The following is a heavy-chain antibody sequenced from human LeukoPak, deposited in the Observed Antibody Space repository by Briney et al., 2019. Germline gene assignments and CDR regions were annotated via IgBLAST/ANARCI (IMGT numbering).Heavy chain of an antibody. D-gene: IGHD6-19*01. CDR1: GFTISSHG. CDR3: AKDWGSSGWYNYFDP. V-gene: IGHV3-30*18. J-gene: IGHJ5*02. Sequence: GGSLRLSCAVSGFTISSHGMHWVRQAPGKGLEWVAMISYNGNSKYYGDSVKGRFTISRDNSKDTLYLEMDSLRTEDTAVYYCAKDWGSSGWYNYFDPWGQGTLVTVSS. CDR2: ISYNGNSK.